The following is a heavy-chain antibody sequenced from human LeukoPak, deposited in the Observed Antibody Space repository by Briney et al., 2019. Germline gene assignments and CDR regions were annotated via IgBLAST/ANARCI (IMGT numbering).Heavy chain of an antibody. V-gene: IGHV3-21*06. CDR3: ARDSAPGYSSDWYRLGSFDY. CDR2: ISSTRSYV. Sequence: GGSLRLSCAASGFTFSSHSMNWVRQAPGKGLEWVSSISSTRSYVFYADSVKGRFTVSRDNAKNPLYLELDSLRAEDTAVYYCARDSAPGYSSDWYRLGSFDYWGQGTLVTVSS. J-gene: IGHJ4*02. D-gene: IGHD6-19*01. CDR1: GFTFSSHS.